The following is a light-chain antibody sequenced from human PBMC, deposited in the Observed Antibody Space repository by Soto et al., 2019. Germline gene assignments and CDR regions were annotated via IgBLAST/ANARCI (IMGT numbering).Light chain of an antibody. CDR2: GAS. CDR3: QQYGNSRGT. J-gene: IGKJ1*01. Sequence: EIVLTQSPGTLSLSPGDRATLSCRASQSVSTSYLAWYQQKPGQAPRLLIYGASSRATGIPDRFSGGGSGTDFTLTISGLEPEDFAVYYCQQYGNSRGTFGQGTKVDIK. V-gene: IGKV3-20*01. CDR1: QSVSTSY.